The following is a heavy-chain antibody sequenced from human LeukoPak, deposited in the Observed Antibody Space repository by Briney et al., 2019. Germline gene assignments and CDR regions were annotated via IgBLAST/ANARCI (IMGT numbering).Heavy chain of an antibody. V-gene: IGHV1-69*13. CDR2: IIPIFGTA. CDR1: GGTFSSYA. J-gene: IGHJ3*02. D-gene: IGHD2-2*01. CDR3: ASGLGYCSSTSCPPDAFDI. Sequence: SVKVSCKASGGTFSSYAISWVRQAPGQGLEWMGGIIPIFGTANYAQKFQGRVTITADESTSTAYMELSSLRSEDTAVYYCASGLGYCSSTSCPPDAFDIWGQGTMVTVSS.